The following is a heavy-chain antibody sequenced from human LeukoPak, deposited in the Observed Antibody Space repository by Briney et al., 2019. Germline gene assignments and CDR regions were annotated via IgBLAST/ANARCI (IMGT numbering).Heavy chain of an antibody. CDR2: IKSKTDGGTT. CDR1: GFSFSNAW. D-gene: IGHD3-10*01. Sequence: GGSLRLSCAASGFSFSNAWMIWVRQVPGKGLEWNGRIKSKTDGGTTDYAAPVKGRLTICRDNAKNSLYLQMNSLRAEDTAVYLCARDLDPSYGSGSYSDYWGQGTRVTVSS. J-gene: IGHJ4*02. V-gene: IGHV3-15*01. CDR3: ARDLDPSYGSGSYSDY.